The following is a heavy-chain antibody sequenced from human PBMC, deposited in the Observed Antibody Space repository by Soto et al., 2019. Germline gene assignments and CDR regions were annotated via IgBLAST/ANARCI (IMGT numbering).Heavy chain of an antibody. V-gene: IGHV4-31*03. CDR3: ARARAAEDSNWFDP. Sequence: SETLSLTCTVSGGSISSGGYYWSWIRQHPGKGLEWIGYIYYSGSTYYNPSLKSRVTISVDTSKNQFSLKLSSVTAADTAVYYCARARAAEDSNWFDPWGQGTLVTVS. CDR2: IYYSGST. CDR1: GGSISSGGYY. D-gene: IGHD2-15*01. J-gene: IGHJ5*02.